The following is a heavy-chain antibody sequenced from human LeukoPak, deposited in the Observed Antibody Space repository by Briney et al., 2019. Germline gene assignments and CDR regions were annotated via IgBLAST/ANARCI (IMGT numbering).Heavy chain of an antibody. J-gene: IGHJ4*02. Sequence: PGGSLRLSCEVSGFTFSHYAMTWVRQAPGKGLDWVSSISSSGGATYYADSVKGRFTISRDDSKNTPYLQMNSLKAEDTAVYYCAKDSSPRAADELDCWGQGTLVTVSS. D-gene: IGHD6-13*01. CDR2: ISSSGGAT. CDR3: AKDSSPRAADELDC. CDR1: GFTFSHYA. V-gene: IGHV3-23*01.